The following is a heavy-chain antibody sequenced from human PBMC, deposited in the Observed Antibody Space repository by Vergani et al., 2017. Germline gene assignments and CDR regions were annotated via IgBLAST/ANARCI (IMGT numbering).Heavy chain of an antibody. J-gene: IGHJ4*02. CDR1: GFTFNQYG. D-gene: IGHD6-13*01. V-gene: IGHV3-33*01. Sequence: QVQLVESGGGVVQPGRSLRLSCAASGFTFNQYGMHWVRQAPGKGLEWVAVTWYDGSNKYYADSVKGRFTISRDNSKNTLYLQMNSLRAEDTAVYYCARDPGYSGSWYYFDYWGQGTLVTVSS. CDR2: TWYDGSNK. CDR3: ARDPGYSGSWYYFDY.